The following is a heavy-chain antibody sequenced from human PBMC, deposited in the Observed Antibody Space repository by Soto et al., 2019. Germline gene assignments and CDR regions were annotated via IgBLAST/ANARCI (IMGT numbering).Heavy chain of an antibody. CDR3: ARGEFLAPPSDY. V-gene: IGHV5-51*01. Sequence: GESLKISCKTSGYSFTGYWIAWVRQKPGKGLEWVGIIYPGDSDTRYSLSFQGQVTISADKSTRTASLQWSSLKASDSAIYYCARGEFLAPPSDYWGQGTLVTVSS. J-gene: IGHJ4*02. CDR2: IYPGDSDT. D-gene: IGHD3-3*01. CDR1: GYSFTGYW.